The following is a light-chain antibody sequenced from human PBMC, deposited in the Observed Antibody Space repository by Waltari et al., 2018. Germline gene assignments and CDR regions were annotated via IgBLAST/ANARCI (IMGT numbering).Light chain of an antibody. CDR1: SSDIGYYNY. J-gene: IGLJ2*01. V-gene: IGLV2-14*01. Sequence: QSALTQPASVSGSPGQSITISCTGTSSDIGYYNYVSWYQQHPGKAPKIMIYDVSNRPSGVSNRFSGSKSGNTASLTISGPQAEDEADYYCSSYTASTTLIFGGGTKLTVL. CDR3: SSYTASTTLI. CDR2: DVS.